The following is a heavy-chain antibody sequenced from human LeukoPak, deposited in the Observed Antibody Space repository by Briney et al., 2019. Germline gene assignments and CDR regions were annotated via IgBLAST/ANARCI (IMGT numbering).Heavy chain of an antibody. Sequence: PGGSLRLSCAASGFTFSSYAMSWVRQAPGKGLEWVANINQDGSQKYYVDSVRGRFTISRDNVKKSVYLQMNSLRAEDTAVYYCAKVLRVREDYWGQGTLVTVSS. CDR3: AKVLRVREDY. J-gene: IGHJ4*02. V-gene: IGHV3-7*03. CDR2: INQDGSQK. CDR1: GFTFSSYA. D-gene: IGHD3-10*01.